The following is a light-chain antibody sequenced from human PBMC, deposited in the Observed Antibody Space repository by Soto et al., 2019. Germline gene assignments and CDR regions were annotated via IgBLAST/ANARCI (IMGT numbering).Light chain of an antibody. CDR2: GAS. J-gene: IGKJ1*01. V-gene: IGKV3-15*01. Sequence: IVLAHSPATLSVSPGPRSSLSCRASQSVSTTVAWYHQKPGQAPRLLVYGASTRATGIPARFSGSGAGADFTLTITSLQSEDFGVYFCQQYKVWPTTFGQGTKVDIK. CDR3: QQYKVWPTT. CDR1: QSVSTT.